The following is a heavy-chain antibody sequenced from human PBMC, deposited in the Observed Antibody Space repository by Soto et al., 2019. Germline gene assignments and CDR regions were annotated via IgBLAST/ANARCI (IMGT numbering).Heavy chain of an antibody. V-gene: IGHV3-49*04. D-gene: IGHD2-15*01. CDR2: IRSSRYVATT. J-gene: IGHJ5*02. CDR1: GFTFHAHG. CDR3: TRAPLRCSGCSCFSADA. Sequence: PGGSLRLSCATSGFTFHAHGMSWVRQAPGKGLDWVGFIRSSRYVATTEYAASVKGRFFISRDDSKSIAFLQMNNLETEDTAVYYCTRAPLRCSGCSCFSADAWGQGTLVTVS.